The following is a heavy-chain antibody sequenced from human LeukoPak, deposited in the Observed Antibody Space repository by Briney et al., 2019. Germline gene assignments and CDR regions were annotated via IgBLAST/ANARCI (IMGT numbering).Heavy chain of an antibody. D-gene: IGHD3-3*01. Sequence: GGSLRLSCAASGFTFSSYAMSWVRQAPGKGLEWVSAISGSGGSTYYADSVKGRFTISRDNSKNTLYLQMNSLRAEDTAVYYCAKLEPGITIFGVVPSWFDPWGQGTLVTVSS. V-gene: IGHV3-23*01. CDR2: ISGSGGST. CDR1: GFTFSSYA. J-gene: IGHJ5*02. CDR3: AKLEPGITIFGVVPSWFDP.